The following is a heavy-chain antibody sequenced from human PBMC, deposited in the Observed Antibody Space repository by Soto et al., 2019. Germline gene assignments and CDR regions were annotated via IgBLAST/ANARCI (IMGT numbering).Heavy chain of an antibody. Sequence: QVQLVESGGGVVQPGRSLRLSCAASGFTFSSYAMHWVRQAPGKGLEWVAVISYDGSNKYYADSVKGRFTISRDNSQNTRYLQMSSLSAEDTAVYYCARDTRSWYNCNDSAHYYYYGMDVWGQGTTVTVSS. CDR3: ARDTRSWYNCNDSAHYYYYGMDV. V-gene: IGHV3-30-3*01. J-gene: IGHJ6*02. CDR2: ISYDGSNK. D-gene: IGHD1-1*01. CDR1: GFTFSSYA.